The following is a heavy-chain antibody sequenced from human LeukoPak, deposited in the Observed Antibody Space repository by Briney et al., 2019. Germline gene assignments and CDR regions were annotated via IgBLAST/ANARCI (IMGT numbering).Heavy chain of an antibody. J-gene: IGHJ4*02. D-gene: IGHD3-22*01. CDR2: INTNTGNP. V-gene: IGHV7-4-1*02. CDR3: ARRLGERSFYDSSGYYLVYAYYFDY. Sequence: ASVKVSCKASGGTFSSYAISWVRQAPGQGLEWMGWINTNTGNPTYAQGFTGRFVFSLDTSVSTAYLQISSLKAEDTAVYYCARRLGERSFYDSSGYYLVYAYYFDYWGQGTLVTVSS. CDR1: GGTFSSYA.